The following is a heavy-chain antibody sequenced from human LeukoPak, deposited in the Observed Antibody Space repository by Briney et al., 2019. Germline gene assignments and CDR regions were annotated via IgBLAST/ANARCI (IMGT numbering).Heavy chain of an antibody. CDR2: INPSGGST. Sequence: ASVKVSCKASGYTFTSYYMHWVRQAPGQELEWMGIINPSGGSTSYAQKFQGRVTMTRDTSTSTVYMELSSLRSEDTAVYYCARGSEYYYDSSGYTLILWGQGTLVTVSS. CDR1: GYTFTSYY. J-gene: IGHJ4*02. D-gene: IGHD3-22*01. CDR3: ARGSEYYYDSSGYTLIL. V-gene: IGHV1-46*01.